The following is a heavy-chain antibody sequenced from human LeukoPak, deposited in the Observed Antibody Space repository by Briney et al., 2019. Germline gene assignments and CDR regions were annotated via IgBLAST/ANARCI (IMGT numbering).Heavy chain of an antibody. V-gene: IGHV1-46*01. J-gene: IGHJ6*03. CDR2: INPSGGST. CDR1: GYTFTSYY. Sequence: ASVKVSCKASGYTFTSYYMHWVRQAPGQGLEWMGIINPSGGSTNYAQKFQGRVTITADESTSTAYMELSSLRSEDTAVYYCARSAVIPYYYYYMDVWGKGTTVTISS. D-gene: IGHD3-16*02. CDR3: ARSAVIPYYYYYMDV.